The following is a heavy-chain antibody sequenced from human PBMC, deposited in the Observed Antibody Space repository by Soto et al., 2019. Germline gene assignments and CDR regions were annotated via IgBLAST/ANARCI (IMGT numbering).Heavy chain of an antibody. J-gene: IGHJ6*02. CDR3: ARGSWSVAAEDYGMDV. CDR2: IYYSGGT. V-gene: IGHV4-31*03. D-gene: IGHD2-15*01. CDR1: GGSISSGGYY. Sequence: PSETLSLTCTVSGGSISSGGYYWSRIRQHPGKGLEWIGYIYYSGGTYYNPSLKSRVTISVDTSKNQFSLKLSSVTAADTAVYYCARGSWSVAAEDYGMDVWGQGTTVTVSS.